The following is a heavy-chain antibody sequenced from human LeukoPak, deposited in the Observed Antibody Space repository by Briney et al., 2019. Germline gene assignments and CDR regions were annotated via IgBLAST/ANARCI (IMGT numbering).Heavy chain of an antibody. CDR3: ARSYTNYYDSSGYYYNYGMDV. V-gene: IGHV3-30-3*01. CDR1: RFTFSNYA. CDR2: ISYDGSNK. J-gene: IGHJ6*02. D-gene: IGHD3-22*01. Sequence: PGGSLRLSCAASRFTFSNYAMHWVRQAPGQGLEGVAVISYDGSNKYYADSVKGRFTISRDNSRNTVYMEMNSLRAEDTAVYYCARSYTNYYDSSGYYYNYGMDVWGQGTTVTVSS.